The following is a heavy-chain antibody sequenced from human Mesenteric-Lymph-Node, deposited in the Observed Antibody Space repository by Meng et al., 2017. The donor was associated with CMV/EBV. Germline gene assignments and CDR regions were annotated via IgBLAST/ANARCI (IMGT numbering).Heavy chain of an antibody. CDR2: MTPDSGNT. D-gene: IGHD3-9*01. CDR1: GYTFTSCD. Sequence: SCKASGYTFTSCDIEWGRQAPGQGLEWRGWMTPDSGNTNYAPKFKGRVTMTRDTSINTAYMELSSLTSEDTAVYYCARGPHRDWLYYWGQGTLVTVSS. V-gene: IGHV1-8*01. CDR3: ARGPHRDWLYY. J-gene: IGHJ4*02.